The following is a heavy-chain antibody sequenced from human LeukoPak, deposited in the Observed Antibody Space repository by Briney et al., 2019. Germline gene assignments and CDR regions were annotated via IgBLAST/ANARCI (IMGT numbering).Heavy chain of an antibody. CDR2: ISYDGSNK. CDR1: GFTFSSYG. Sequence: GGSLRLSCAASGFTFSSYGMHWVRQAPGKGLEWVAVISYDGSNKYYADSVKGRFTISRDNSKNTLYLQMNSLRAEDTAVYYCAKDGQSSVLYCGSTSCSLPPPPHWFDPWGQGTLVTVSS. D-gene: IGHD2-2*01. V-gene: IGHV3-30*18. CDR3: AKDGQSSVLYCGSTSCSLPPPPHWFDP. J-gene: IGHJ5*02.